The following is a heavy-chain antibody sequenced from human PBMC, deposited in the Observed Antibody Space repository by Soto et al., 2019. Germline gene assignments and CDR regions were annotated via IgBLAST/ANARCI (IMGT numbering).Heavy chain of an antibody. D-gene: IGHD5-18*01. CDR2: IYYSGTT. CDR3: ARGRYSYGHFDF. Sequence: LSLTCTVSGGSVSSGFYYWTWIRQSSGKGPEWIGYIYYSGTTSYNPSLKSRVTMSRDTSKNLFSLELNSVTAADTAVYYCARGRYSYGHFDFWGRGTLVTVSS. CDR1: GGSVSSGFYY. V-gene: IGHV4-61*01. J-gene: IGHJ4*02.